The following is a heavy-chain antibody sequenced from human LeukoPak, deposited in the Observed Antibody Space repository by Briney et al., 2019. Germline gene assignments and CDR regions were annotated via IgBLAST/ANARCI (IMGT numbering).Heavy chain of an antibody. J-gene: IGHJ4*02. V-gene: IGHV1-69*13. D-gene: IGHD3-22*01. CDR3: ARAHYDSSGYWNY. CDR1: GCTFSSYA. Sequence: ASLKVSCKASGCTFSSYAISWVRQAPGQGLEWMGGIIPIFGTANYAQKFQGRVTITADESTSTAYMELSSLRSEDTAVYYCARAHYDSSGYWNYWGQGTLVTVSS. CDR2: IIPIFGTA.